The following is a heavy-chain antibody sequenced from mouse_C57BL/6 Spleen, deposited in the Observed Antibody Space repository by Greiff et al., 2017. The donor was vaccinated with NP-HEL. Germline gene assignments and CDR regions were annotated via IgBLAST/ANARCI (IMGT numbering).Heavy chain of an antibody. V-gene: IGHV5-9-1*02. J-gene: IGHJ4*01. D-gene: IGHD1-1*01. CDR2: ISSGGDYI. CDR3: TRGEDYYYGSSYDYAMDY. CDR1: GFTFSSYA. Sequence: EVNLVESGEGLVKPGGSLKLSCAASGFTFSSYAMSWVRQTPEKRLEWVAYISSGGDYIYYADTVKGRFTISRDNARNTLYLQMSSLKSEDTAMYYCTRGEDYYYGSSYDYAMDYWGQGTSVTVSS.